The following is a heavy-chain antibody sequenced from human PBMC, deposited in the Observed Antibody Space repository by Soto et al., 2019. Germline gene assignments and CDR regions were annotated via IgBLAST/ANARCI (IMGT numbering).Heavy chain of an antibody. Sequence: LRLSCAASGFTFSSYAMSWVRQAPGKGLEWVSAISGSGGSTYYADSVKGRFTISRDNSKNTLYLQMNSLRAEDTAVYYCAKDPELWFGELLPEQNWFDPWGQGTLVTVSS. D-gene: IGHD3-10*01. CDR1: GFTFSSYA. V-gene: IGHV3-23*01. J-gene: IGHJ5*02. CDR2: ISGSGGST. CDR3: AKDPELWFGELLPEQNWFDP.